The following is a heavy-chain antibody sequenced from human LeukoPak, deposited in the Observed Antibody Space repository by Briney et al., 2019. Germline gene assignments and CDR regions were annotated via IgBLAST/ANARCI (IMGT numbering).Heavy chain of an antibody. CDR1: GGSISSYY. J-gene: IGHJ6*02. V-gene: IGHV4-4*07. D-gene: IGHD3-10*01. CDR2: IYTSGST. CDR3: ARDKIPMVRDYYYYGMDV. Sequence: SETLSLTCTVSGGSISSYYWSWIRQPAGKGLEWIGRIYTSGSTNYNPSLKSRVTMSVDTSKNQFSLKLSSVTAADSAVYYCARDKIPMVRDYYYYGMDVWGQGTTVTVSS.